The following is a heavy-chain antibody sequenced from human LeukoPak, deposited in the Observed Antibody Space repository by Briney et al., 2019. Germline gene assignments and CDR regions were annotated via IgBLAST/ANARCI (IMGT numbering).Heavy chain of an antibody. CDR2: LSGGGDNT. CDR1: GFTLSSNA. J-gene: IGHJ5*01. V-gene: IGHV3-23*01. CDR3: ARMSSGSYYYNWFDS. D-gene: IGHD3-10*01. Sequence: PGGSLRLSCEVSGFTLSSNAMSWVRQAPGKGLEWVSALSGGGDNTYYADSVKGRFTISRDNSKSTLYLQMSSLRVEDTALYHCARMSSGSYYYNWFDSRGRGTLVAVSS.